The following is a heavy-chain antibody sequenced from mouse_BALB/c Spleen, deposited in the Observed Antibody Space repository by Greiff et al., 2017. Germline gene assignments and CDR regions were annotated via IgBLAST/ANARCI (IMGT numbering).Heavy chain of an antibody. CDR2: ISSGGGST. D-gene: IGHD4-1*01. CDR1: GFAFSSYD. J-gene: IGHJ1*01. CDR3: AGTGYFDV. V-gene: IGHV5-12-1*01. Sequence: DVKLVESGGGLVKPGGSLKLSCAASGFAFSSYDMSWVRQTPEKRLEWVAYISSGGGSTYYPDTVKGRFTISRDNAKNTLYLQMSSLKSEDTAMYYCAGTGYFDVWGAGTTVTVSS.